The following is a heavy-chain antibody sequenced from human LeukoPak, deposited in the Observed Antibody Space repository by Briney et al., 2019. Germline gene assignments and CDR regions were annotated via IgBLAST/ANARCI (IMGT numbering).Heavy chain of an antibody. CDR3: ARDTVMQP. CDR1: GGSIRSYT. D-gene: IGHD2-21*01. CDR2: IYYSGST. Sequence: PSETLSLTCTVSGGSIRSYTWKWIRQPPGKGLEWIGYIYYSGSTNYNPSLKSRVTISVDTSKNQFSLKLSSVTAADTAVYYCARDTVMQPWGQGTLVTVSS. V-gene: IGHV4-59*01. J-gene: IGHJ4*02.